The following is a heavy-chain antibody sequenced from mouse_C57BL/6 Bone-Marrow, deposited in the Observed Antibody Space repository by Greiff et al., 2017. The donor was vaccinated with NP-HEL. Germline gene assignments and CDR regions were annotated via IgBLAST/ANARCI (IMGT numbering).Heavy chain of an antibody. Sequence: DVHLVESGGDLVKPGGSLKLSCAASGFTFSSYGMSWVRQTPDKRLEWVATISSGGSYTSYPDSVKGRFTISRDNAKNTLYLQMSSLKSEDTAMYYCARPIYYDYDGFAYWGQGTLVTVSA. CDR1: GFTFSSYG. D-gene: IGHD2-4*01. CDR3: ARPIYYDYDGFAY. CDR2: ISSGGSYT. J-gene: IGHJ3*01. V-gene: IGHV5-6*01.